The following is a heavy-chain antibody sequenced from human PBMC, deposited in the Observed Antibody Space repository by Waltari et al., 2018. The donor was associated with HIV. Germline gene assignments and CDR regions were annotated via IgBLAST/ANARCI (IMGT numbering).Heavy chain of an antibody. CDR1: GGTFSSYT. J-gene: IGHJ4*02. CDR3: AREPYYYDSSGYYPFDY. V-gene: IGHV1-69*08. Sequence: QVQLVQSGAEVKKPGSSVKVSCKASGGTFSSYTISWVRQAPGQGLEWMGRIIPILGIANYAQKFQGRVTITADKSTSTAYMELSSLRSEDTAVYYCAREPYYYDSSGYYPFDYWGQGPLVTVSS. CDR2: IIPILGIA. D-gene: IGHD3-22*01.